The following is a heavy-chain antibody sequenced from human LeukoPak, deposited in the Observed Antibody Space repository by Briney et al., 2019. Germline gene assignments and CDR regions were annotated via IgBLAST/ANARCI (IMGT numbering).Heavy chain of an antibody. CDR1: GGSISSSSYY. CDR3: ARGAYSSSWNYYYYYGMDV. D-gene: IGHD6-13*01. CDR2: IYYSGST. J-gene: IGHJ6*02. Sequence: SETPSLTCTVSGGSISSSSYYWGWIRQPPGKGLEWIGSIYYSGSTYYNPSLKSRVTISVDTSKNQFSLKLSSVTAADTAVYYCARGAYSSSWNYYYYYGMDVWGQGTTVTVSS. V-gene: IGHV4-39*01.